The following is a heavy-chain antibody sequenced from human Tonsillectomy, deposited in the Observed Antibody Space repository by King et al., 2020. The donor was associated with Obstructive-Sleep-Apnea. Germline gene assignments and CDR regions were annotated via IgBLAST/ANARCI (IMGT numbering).Heavy chain of an antibody. CDR1: GYSFSTYW. Sequence: VQLVESGAEVKKPGESLSISCKGSGYSFSTYWISWLRQMPGKGLEWMGRIDPSDSYTMYSPSFQGHVTISVDKSISTAYRQWSSLKASDTAIYYCARPNTVDTPLIQDAFDIWGQGTMVTVSS. V-gene: IGHV5-10-1*01. CDR3: ARPNTVDTPLIQDAFDI. D-gene: IGHD5-18*01. CDR2: IDPSDSYT. J-gene: IGHJ3*02.